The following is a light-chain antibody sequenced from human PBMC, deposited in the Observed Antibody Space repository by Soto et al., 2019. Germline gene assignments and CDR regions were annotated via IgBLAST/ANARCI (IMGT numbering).Light chain of an antibody. J-gene: IGKJ2*01. Sequence: DIQMTQSPSTLSASVGDRVTITCRASQSISSWLAWYQQKPGKAPKLLIYDASSLENGVPSRFSGSGSGTAFTLTISSLQPNDFATYYCQQYNSYSLYTFGQGTKLEIK. CDR3: QQYNSYSLYT. CDR2: DAS. V-gene: IGKV1-5*01. CDR1: QSISSW.